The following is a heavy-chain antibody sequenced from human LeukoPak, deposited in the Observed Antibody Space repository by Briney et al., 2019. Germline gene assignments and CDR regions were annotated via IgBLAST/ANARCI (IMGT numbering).Heavy chain of an antibody. CDR3: ASSLLWFGESRKDWFDP. V-gene: IGHV1-24*01. CDR2: FDPEDGET. J-gene: IGHJ5*02. CDR1: GYTLTELS. D-gene: IGHD3-10*01. Sequence: ASVKVSCKVSGYTLTELSMHWVRQAPGKGLEWMGGFDPEDGETIYARKFQGRVTMTEDTSTDTAYMELSSLRSEDTAVYYCASSLLWFGESRKDWFDPWGQGTLVTVSS.